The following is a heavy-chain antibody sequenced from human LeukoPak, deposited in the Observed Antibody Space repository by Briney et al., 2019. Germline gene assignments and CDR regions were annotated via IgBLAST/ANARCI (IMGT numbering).Heavy chain of an antibody. V-gene: IGHV4-31*03. CDR2: IYYSGST. CDR3: ARVVAGYKHYYGIDV. D-gene: IGHD6-19*01. Sequence: SETLSLTCTVSGGSISSGGYYWSWIRQHPGKGLEWIGYIYYSGSTYYNPSLKSRVTISVDTSKNQFSLKLSSVTAADTAVYYCARVVAGYKHYYGIDVWGQGTTVTVSS. CDR1: GGSISSGGYY. J-gene: IGHJ6*02.